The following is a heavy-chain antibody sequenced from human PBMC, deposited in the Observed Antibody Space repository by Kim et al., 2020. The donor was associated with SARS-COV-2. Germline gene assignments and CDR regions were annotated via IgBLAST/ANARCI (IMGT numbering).Heavy chain of an antibody. Sequence: GGSLRLSCAASGFSFSSYWMHWVRQGPGKGLVWVSRINSDGSSITYADYARGRITISRDNAKNTLHLEMSSLRADDTAVYYCARGSSTWTHFQYYMDVWGKGTTVTVSS. D-gene: IGHD2-2*01. CDR3: ARGSSTWTHFQYYMDV. J-gene: IGHJ6*03. V-gene: IGHV3-74*03. CDR1: GFSFSSYW. CDR2: INSDGSSI.